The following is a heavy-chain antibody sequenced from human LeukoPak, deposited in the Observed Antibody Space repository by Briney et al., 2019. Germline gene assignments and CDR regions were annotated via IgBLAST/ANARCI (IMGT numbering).Heavy chain of an antibody. V-gene: IGHV1-69*04. CDR2: IIPILGIA. CDR1: GYTFTGYC. J-gene: IGHJ4*02. CDR3: AREFDYGDYVDYFDY. Sequence: SVKVSCKASGYTFTGYCMHWVRQAPGQGLEWMGRIIPILGIANYAQKFQGRVTITADKSTSTAYMELSSLRSEDTAVYYCAREFDYGDYVDYFDYWGQGTLVTVSS. D-gene: IGHD4-17*01.